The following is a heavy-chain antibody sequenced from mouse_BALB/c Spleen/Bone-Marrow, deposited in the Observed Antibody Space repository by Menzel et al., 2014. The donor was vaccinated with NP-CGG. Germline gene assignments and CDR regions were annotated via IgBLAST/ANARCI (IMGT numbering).Heavy chain of an antibody. CDR2: INPDSSTI. V-gene: IGHV4-1*02. D-gene: IGHD1-1*01. J-gene: IGHJ4*01. CDR3: ARLGYYGTMDY. CDR1: GFDSSGHW. Sequence: EVQRVESGGGLVQPGGSLKLSCAASGFDSSGHWMSWVRQAPGKGLEWIGEINPDSSTINYTPSLKDKFIISRDNAKNTLYLQMSKVRSEDTALYYCARLGYYGTMDYWGQGTSVTVSS.